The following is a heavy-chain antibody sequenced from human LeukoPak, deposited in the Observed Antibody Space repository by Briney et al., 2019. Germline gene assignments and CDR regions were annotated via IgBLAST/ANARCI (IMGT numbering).Heavy chain of an antibody. CDR1: GGSISSYY. D-gene: IGHD3-10*01. J-gene: IGHJ4*02. CDR2: IYTSGST. Sequence: ASETLSLTCTVSGGSISSYYWSWIRQPAGKGLEWIGRIYTSGSTNYNPSLKSRVTMSVDTSKNQFSLKLSSVTAADTAVYYCARGPSITMVRGVISYFDYWGRGTLVTVSS. CDR3: ARGPSITMVRGVISYFDY. V-gene: IGHV4-4*07.